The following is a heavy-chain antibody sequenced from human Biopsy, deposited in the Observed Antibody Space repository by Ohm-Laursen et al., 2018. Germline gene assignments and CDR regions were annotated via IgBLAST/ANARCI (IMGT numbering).Heavy chain of an antibody. CDR1: GVSISSTTYY. Sequence: SDTLSLTCSVSGVSISSTTYYWGWIRQPAGKGLEWIGSIHSGGSTYYHASLRSRVTISVDKSKNQLSLRLRSVTAADTAMYYCASVVLGPTNDAFDLWGQGTMVVVSS. V-gene: IGHV4-39*07. J-gene: IGHJ3*01. D-gene: IGHD3-22*01. CDR2: IHSGGST. CDR3: ASVVLGPTNDAFDL.